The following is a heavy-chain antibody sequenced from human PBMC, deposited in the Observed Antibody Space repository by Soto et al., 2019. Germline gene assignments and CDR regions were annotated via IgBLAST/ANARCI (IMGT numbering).Heavy chain of an antibody. CDR1: GLTFSSYS. V-gene: IGHV3-48*02. CDR2: ISSSSSTI. Sequence: AGGSLRLSCAASGLTFSSYSMNWVRQAPGKGLEWVSYISSSSSTIYYADSVKGRFTISRDNAKNSLYLQMNSLRDEDTAVYYCARVFKGNIVRSITMVRGVPYYFDYWGQGTLVTVSS. CDR3: ARVFKGNIVRSITMVRGVPYYFDY. J-gene: IGHJ4*02. D-gene: IGHD3-10*01.